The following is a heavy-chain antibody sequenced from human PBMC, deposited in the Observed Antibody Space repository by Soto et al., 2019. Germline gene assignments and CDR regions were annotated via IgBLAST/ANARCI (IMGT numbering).Heavy chain of an antibody. D-gene: IGHD1-1*01. V-gene: IGHV2-5*02. CDR2: IFWDDDK. CDR3: AQLPWKEMWPRAAVVN. J-gene: IGHJ4*02. Sequence: SGPTLVNPTQTLTLTCTFSGFSLSTSGVGVGWIRQPPGKALEWLGIIFWDDDKRYRPSLKRRLSITKDTSKNQLVLTMTNMDPVDTATYYCAQLPWKEMWPRAAVVNWGQGTPVTVSS. CDR1: GFSLSTSGVG.